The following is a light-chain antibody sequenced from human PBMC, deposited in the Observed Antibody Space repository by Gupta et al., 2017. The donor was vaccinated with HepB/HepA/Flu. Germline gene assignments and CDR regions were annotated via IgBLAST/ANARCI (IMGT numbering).Light chain of an antibody. CDR2: ATS. Sequence: EIALTQSPGTMSFSPGERATLPCRASQSVDTSRFAWYQQRLGQAPRLLVYATSTRATGIPDRFSGSGSGTDFTLTIRLEPEDFAVYYCQQYVASPYTFGQGTKLEIK. CDR3: QQYVASPYT. J-gene: IGKJ2*01. V-gene: IGKV3-20*01. CDR1: QSVDTSR.